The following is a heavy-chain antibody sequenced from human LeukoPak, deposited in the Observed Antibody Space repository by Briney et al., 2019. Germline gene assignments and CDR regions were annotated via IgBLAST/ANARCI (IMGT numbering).Heavy chain of an antibody. Sequence: ASVKVSCKASGYTFTNFYIHWVRQAPGQGLEWMGVINPSGGSTSYAQKFQGRVTMTRDTSTRTVYMELGSLRSEDTAVYYWGGDWWGGGFDPWGQGTLVTVSS. D-gene: IGHD2-15*01. CDR1: GYTFTNFY. CDR3: GGDWWGGGFDP. CDR2: INPSGGST. J-gene: IGHJ5*02. V-gene: IGHV1-46*01.